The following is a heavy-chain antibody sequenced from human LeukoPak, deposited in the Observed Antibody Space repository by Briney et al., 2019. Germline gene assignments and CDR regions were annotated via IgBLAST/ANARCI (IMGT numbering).Heavy chain of an antibody. D-gene: IGHD3-10*01. J-gene: IGHJ4*02. Sequence: REPGPALVKPTQTLTLTCTFSGFSLTTSGMCVSWIRQPPGKALEWLARIDWDDDKFYSTSLKTRLTISKDTTKNQVVLTMTNMDPVDTATYYCARTRFGDQGSRIDFWGQGTLVTVSS. CDR1: GFSLTTSGMC. CDR2: IDWDDDK. CDR3: ARTRFGDQGSRIDF. V-gene: IGHV2-70*17.